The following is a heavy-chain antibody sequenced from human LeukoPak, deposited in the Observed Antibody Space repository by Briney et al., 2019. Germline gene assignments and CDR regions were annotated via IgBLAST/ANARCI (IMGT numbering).Heavy chain of an antibody. CDR1: GGTFSSYA. CDR2: IIPIFGTA. Sequence: SVKVSCKASGGTFSSYAISWVRQAPEQGLEWMGGIIPIFGTANYAQKFQGRVTITADESTSTAYMELSSLRSEDTAVYYCARDWTGGSGSIGVVWFDPWGQGTLVTVSS. V-gene: IGHV1-69*13. D-gene: IGHD3-10*01. J-gene: IGHJ5*02. CDR3: ARDWTGGSGSIGVVWFDP.